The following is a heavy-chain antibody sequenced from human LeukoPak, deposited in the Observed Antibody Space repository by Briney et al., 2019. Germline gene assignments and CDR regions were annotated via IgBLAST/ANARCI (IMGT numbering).Heavy chain of an antibody. CDR1: GDSVSSNSAA. CDR3: ARAFSSAYDTSFDY. D-gene: IGHD5-12*01. Sequence: SQALSLTCAISGDSVSSNSAAWNWIRQSPSRGLEWLGRTYYRSKWDNGYAVSVKSRVTIHPDTSKNQSSLQLKSVTPEDTAVYYCARAFSSAYDTSFDYWGQGTLVTVSS. J-gene: IGHJ4*02. V-gene: IGHV6-1*01. CDR2: TYYRSKWDN.